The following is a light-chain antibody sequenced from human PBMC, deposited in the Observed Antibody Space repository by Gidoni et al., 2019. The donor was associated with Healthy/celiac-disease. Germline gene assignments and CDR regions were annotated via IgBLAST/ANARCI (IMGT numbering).Light chain of an antibody. CDR2: AAS. J-gene: IGKJ4*01. Sequence: DHQMTQSPTSLSASVGDRVTITCRASQSISSYLNWYQQKPGKAPKLLIYAASSLQSGVPSRFSGSGSGTDFTLTISSLQPEDFATYYCQQSYSTPLTFGGGTKVEIK. CDR3: QQSYSTPLT. V-gene: IGKV1-39*01. CDR1: QSISSY.